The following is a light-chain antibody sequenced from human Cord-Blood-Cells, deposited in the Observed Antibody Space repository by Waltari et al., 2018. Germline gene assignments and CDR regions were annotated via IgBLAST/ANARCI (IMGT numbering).Light chain of an antibody. J-gene: IGKJ4*01. CDR3: QQFNSYPLT. Sequence: AIQFTQSPCSLSASVGDRVTITYRTSQGISSALAWYQQKAGKTPKLLIYDASSLESGVPSRFSGSGSGTDFTLTISSLQPEDFATYYCQQFNSYPLTVGGGTKVEIK. CDR1: QGISSA. V-gene: IGKV1-13*02. CDR2: DAS.